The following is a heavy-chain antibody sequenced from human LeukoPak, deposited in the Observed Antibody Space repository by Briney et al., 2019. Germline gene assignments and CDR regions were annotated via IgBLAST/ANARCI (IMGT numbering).Heavy chain of an antibody. Sequence: PSQTLSLTCAVSGGSISSGGYSWSWIRQPPGKGLEWIGYIYHSGSTYYNPSLKSRVTISVDRSKNQFSLKLSSVTAADTAVYYCARSVLFRCWFDPWGQGTLVTVPS. CDR1: GGSISSGGYS. J-gene: IGHJ5*02. CDR2: IYHSGST. V-gene: IGHV4-30-2*01. D-gene: IGHD3-10*02. CDR3: ARSVLFRCWFDP.